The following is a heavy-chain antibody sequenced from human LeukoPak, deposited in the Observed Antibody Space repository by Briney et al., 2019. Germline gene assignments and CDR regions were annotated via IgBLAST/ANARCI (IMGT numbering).Heavy chain of an antibody. CDR3: ARDRGWRLFDY. J-gene: IGHJ4*02. CDR1: GFTFSSYA. Sequence: GRSLRLSCAASGFTFSSYAMQWVRQAPGEGLEWVEVISYDGSNKYYADTVKGRFTIYRDNSKNTLYLQMNSLRAEDTAVYYCARDRGWRLFDYWGQGTLVTVSS. CDR2: ISYDGSNK. V-gene: IGHV3-30-3*01. D-gene: IGHD6-19*01.